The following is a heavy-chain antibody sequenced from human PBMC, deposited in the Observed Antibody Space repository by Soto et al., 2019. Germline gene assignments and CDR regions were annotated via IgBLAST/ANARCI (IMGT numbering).Heavy chain of an antibody. CDR2: IYYSGST. CDR3: ARLFWSGSYYFDY. D-gene: IGHD3-3*01. CDR1: GGSISSSSYF. Sequence: SDTLSLTCTVSGGSISSSSYFWGWIRQAPGKGLEWIGSIYYSGSTYYNPSLKSRVTISVDTSKNQFSLKLSSVTAADTAVYFSARLFWSGSYYFDYWGQGTLVTVPS. J-gene: IGHJ4*02. V-gene: IGHV4-39*01.